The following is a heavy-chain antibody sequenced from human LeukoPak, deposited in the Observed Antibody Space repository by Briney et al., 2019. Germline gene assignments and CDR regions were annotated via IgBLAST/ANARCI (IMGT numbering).Heavy chain of an antibody. Sequence: GGSLRLSCATSGFTFSNYDMYWARQTPGKGLEWVAFIQYDGRNKYYADSVKGRFTISRDNSKNTLYLQMNSLRAEDTAVYYCARGTDYYYDSSGPPVWGQGTLVTVSS. J-gene: IGHJ4*02. CDR3: ARGTDYYYDSSGPPV. D-gene: IGHD3-22*01. CDR1: GFTFSNYD. CDR2: IQYDGRNK. V-gene: IGHV3-30*02.